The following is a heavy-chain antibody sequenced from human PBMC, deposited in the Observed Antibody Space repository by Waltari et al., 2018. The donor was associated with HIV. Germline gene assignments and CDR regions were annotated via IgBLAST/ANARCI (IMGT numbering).Heavy chain of an antibody. V-gene: IGHV1-18*01. CDR3: ARVATTETSQFYGMDV. D-gene: IGHD2-2*01. J-gene: IGHJ6*02. CDR1: AYTFPAYG. CDR2: VNTYNGNT. Sequence: VQLVQSGTEVKKPGASVKVSCKATAYTFPAYGFIWVRQAPGQGLEWMGWVNTYNGNTNYAQKFQGRVSMTTDTSTSTAYMELRSLRSDDTAIYFCARVATTETSQFYGMDVWGQGTTVTVSS.